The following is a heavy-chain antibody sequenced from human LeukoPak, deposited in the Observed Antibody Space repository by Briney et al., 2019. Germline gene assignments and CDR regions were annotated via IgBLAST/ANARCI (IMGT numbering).Heavy chain of an antibody. V-gene: IGHV3-33*01. Sequence: GRSLRLSCASSGFTFSSYGMHWVRQAPGKGLEWVAVIWYDGSNKYYADSVKGRFTISRDNSKNTLYLQMNSMRAEDAAVYYCARGAHLKRRVFGVGRQPEDAFDIWGQGTMVTVSS. CDR1: GFTFSSYG. D-gene: IGHD3-3*01. CDR3: ARGAHLKRRVFGVGRQPEDAFDI. J-gene: IGHJ3*02. CDR2: IWYDGSNK.